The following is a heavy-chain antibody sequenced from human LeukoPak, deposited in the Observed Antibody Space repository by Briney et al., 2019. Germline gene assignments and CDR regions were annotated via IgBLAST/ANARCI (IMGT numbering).Heavy chain of an antibody. Sequence: GGSLRLSCAASGFTFSSYAMSWVRQAPGKGLEWVSAISGSGGSTYYTDSVKGRFTISRDNSKNTLYLQMNSLRAEDTAVYYCAKTTHDSSGYYYFGYWGQGTLVTVSS. CDR1: GFTFSSYA. J-gene: IGHJ4*02. V-gene: IGHV3-23*01. CDR2: ISGSGGST. D-gene: IGHD3-22*01. CDR3: AKTTHDSSGYYYFGY.